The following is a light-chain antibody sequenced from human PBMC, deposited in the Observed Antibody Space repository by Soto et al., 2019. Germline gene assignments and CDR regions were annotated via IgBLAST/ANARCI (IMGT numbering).Light chain of an antibody. V-gene: IGLV2-14*02. Sequence: QSALTQPASVSGSPGQSITISCTGTSSDFGNYNLVSWYQQHPGKVPKLILFEVNKRPSGVSGRFSGSKSGNTASLTISGLQAEDEADYYCCSYTSSSTLDVVFGGGTKLTVL. CDR2: EVN. CDR1: SSDFGNYNL. J-gene: IGLJ2*01. CDR3: CSYTSSSTLDVV.